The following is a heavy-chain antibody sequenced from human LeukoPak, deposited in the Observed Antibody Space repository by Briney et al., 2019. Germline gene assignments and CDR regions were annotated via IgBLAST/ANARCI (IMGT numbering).Heavy chain of an antibody. D-gene: IGHD3-22*01. CDR2: IYTSGST. V-gene: IGHV4-4*07. CDR3: ARGRDYYDSSGYYHNSTPFDY. CDR1: GGSVSSYY. Sequence: SETLSLTCTVSGGSVSSYYWSWIRQPAGKGLEWIGRIYTSGSTNYNPSLKSRVTISVDTSKNQFSLKLSSVTAADTAVYYCARGRDYYDSSGYYHNSTPFDYWGQGTLVTVSS. J-gene: IGHJ4*02.